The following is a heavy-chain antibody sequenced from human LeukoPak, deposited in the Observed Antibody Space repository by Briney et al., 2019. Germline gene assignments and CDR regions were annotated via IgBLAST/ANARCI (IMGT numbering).Heavy chain of an antibody. V-gene: IGHV3-7*04. D-gene: IGHD6-19*01. J-gene: IGHJ4*02. CDR2: INQDGSDK. CDR1: GFAFNSYW. Sequence: GGSLRLSCAASGFAFNSYWMTWVRQAPGKGLEWVANINQDGSDKYYVDSVKGRFTISRDNAKFSLYLQMNGLRGEDTAVYYCARVSIAVAGSDYWGQGTLVTVSS. CDR3: ARVSIAVAGSDY.